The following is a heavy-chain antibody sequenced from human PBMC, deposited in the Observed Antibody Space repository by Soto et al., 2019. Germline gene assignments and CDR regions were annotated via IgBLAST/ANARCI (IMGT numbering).Heavy chain of an antibody. J-gene: IGHJ4*02. D-gene: IGHD1-7*01. V-gene: IGHV3-23*01. Sequence: GFLRLSCATSRLTFSNYAMSWVRQAPGGGLEWVSSMSGSSSTTYYADSVRGRFTISRDRSKNTLYLQMSSLRAEDTALYYCAKNQERELPRVIDFWGXGTLVNVSS. CDR1: RLTFSNYA. CDR2: MSGSSSTT. CDR3: AKNQERELPRVIDF.